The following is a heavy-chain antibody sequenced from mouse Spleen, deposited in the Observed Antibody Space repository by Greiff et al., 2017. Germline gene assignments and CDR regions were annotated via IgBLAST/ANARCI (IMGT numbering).Heavy chain of an antibody. Sequence: QVQLKESGPGLVAPSQTLYITCTVSGFTLTSYGVDWVRQSPGKGLEWLGVIWGGGSTNYNSALKSRLSISKDNSKSQVFLKMNGLQADDSAIYYCASFDGYDGFAYWGQGTLVTVSA. J-gene: IGHJ3*01. D-gene: IGHD2-2*01. CDR2: IWGGGST. CDR3: ASFDGYDGFAY. V-gene: IGHV2-6*01. CDR1: GFTLTSYG.